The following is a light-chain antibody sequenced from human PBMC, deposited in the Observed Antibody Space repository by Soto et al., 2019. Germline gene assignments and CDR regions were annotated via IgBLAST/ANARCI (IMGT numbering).Light chain of an antibody. V-gene: IGKV3-15*01. CDR3: QQYKSWFT. CDR1: QSINNN. CDR2: DAS. J-gene: IGKJ2*01. Sequence: IVMTQSPATLSVSPGERATLSCRASQSINNNLAWYQQKPGQAPRLLIYDASTGATDIPARFSGSGSGTEFTFTISRLQSDDSAVYYCQQYKSWFTFGQGTKLEIK.